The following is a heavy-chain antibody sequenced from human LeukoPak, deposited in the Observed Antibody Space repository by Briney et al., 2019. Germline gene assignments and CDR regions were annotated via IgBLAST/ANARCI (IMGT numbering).Heavy chain of an antibody. V-gene: IGHV4-39*07. CDR2: IYYSGST. CDR3: ARDPLDPICGGDCYSDY. D-gene: IGHD2-21*02. CDR1: GGSISSSSYY. J-gene: IGHJ4*02. Sequence: SETLSLTCTVSGGSISSSSYYWGWIRQPPGKGLEWIGSIYYSGSTYYNPSLKSRVTISVDTSKNQFSLKLSSVTAADTAVYYCARDPLDPICGGDCYSDYWGQGTLVTVSS.